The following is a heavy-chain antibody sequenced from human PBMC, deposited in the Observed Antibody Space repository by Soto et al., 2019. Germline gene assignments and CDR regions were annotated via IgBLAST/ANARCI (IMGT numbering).Heavy chain of an antibody. V-gene: IGHV3-30*03. D-gene: IGHD6-6*01. Sequence: QVQLVESGGGVVQPGRSLRLSCAASGFTFSSYGMHWVRQAPGKGLEWVAVISYDGSNKYYADSVKGRFTISRDNSKNPLYLQMNSLRAEDTAVYYCASHSSSSSYYFDYWGQGTLVTVSS. CDR2: ISYDGSNK. J-gene: IGHJ4*02. CDR1: GFTFSSYG. CDR3: ASHSSSSSYYFDY.